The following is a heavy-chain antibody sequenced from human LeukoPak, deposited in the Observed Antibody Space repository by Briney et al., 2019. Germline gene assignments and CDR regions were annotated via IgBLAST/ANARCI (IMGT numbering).Heavy chain of an antibody. Sequence: ASVKVSCKASGYTFTGYYLHWVRQAPGQGLEWMGWINPNSGGTNYAQKFQGRVTMTRDTSISTAYMELSRLRSDDTAVYYCARPLLWWPQVGYFDYWGQGTLVTVSS. CDR2: INPNSGGT. CDR3: ARPLLWWPQVGYFDY. V-gene: IGHV1-2*02. J-gene: IGHJ4*02. CDR1: GYTFTGYY. D-gene: IGHD4/OR15-4a*01.